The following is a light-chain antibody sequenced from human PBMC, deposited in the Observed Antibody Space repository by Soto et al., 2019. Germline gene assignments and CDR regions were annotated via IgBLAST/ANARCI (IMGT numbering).Light chain of an antibody. CDR1: QSVSSNY. V-gene: IGKV3-20*01. CDR3: QQYGSSPFT. Sequence: EIVLTQSPGTLALSPGERATLSCRASQSVSSNYFTWYQQKPGQAPRLLIHGASSRATGIPDRFSGSGSGTDFTITISRLEPEDFAVYYWQQYGSSPFTFGPGTKVDIK. J-gene: IGKJ3*01. CDR2: GAS.